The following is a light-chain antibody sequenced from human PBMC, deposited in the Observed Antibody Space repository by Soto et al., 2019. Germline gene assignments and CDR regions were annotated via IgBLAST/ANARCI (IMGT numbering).Light chain of an antibody. CDR1: SSDVGGYSY. CDR2: DVS. CDR3: CSYAGAFTYV. V-gene: IGLV2-11*01. Sequence: QSALTQPRSVSGSPGHSVTISCTGTSSDVGGYSYVSWYQQHPGKAPKLMISDVSKRPSGVPDRFSGSKFGNTASLTISGLQAEDEADYYCCSYAGAFTYVFGSGTKATV. J-gene: IGLJ1*01.